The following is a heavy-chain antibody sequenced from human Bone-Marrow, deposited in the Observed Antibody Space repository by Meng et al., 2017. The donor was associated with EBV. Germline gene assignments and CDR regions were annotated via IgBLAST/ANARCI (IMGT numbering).Heavy chain of an antibody. Sequence: QWQLVHSGAEVKKPGASVKVSCRTSGYTFSSYDVNWVRQAPGQGPEWMGWINPNSGNTGFAQKIQGRVSMTWDTYTSTAYMELRNLRSEDTAVYYCARMGYWGQGTLVTVSS. CDR1: GYTFSSYD. CDR2: INPNSGNT. CDR3: ARMGY. J-gene: IGHJ4*02. V-gene: IGHV1-8*01.